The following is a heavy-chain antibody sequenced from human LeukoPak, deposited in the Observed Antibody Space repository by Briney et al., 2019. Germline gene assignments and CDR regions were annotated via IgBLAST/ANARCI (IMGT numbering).Heavy chain of an antibody. V-gene: IGHV3-23*01. Sequence: GGSLRLSCAASGFTFSTHAINWVRQAPGKGLEWFSVISGSGSSTFYADSVKGGFTISRDNSKNTLYLQMNSLRAEDTAVYYCARRAGAYSHPYDYWGQGTLVTVSS. J-gene: IGHJ4*02. D-gene: IGHD4/OR15-4a*01. CDR1: GFTFSTHA. CDR3: ARRAGAYSHPYDY. CDR2: ISGSGSST.